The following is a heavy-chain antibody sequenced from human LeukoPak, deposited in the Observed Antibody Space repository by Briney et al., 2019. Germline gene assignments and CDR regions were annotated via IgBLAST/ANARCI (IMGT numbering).Heavy chain of an antibody. Sequence: ASVKVSCKASGYTFTGYYMHWVRQAPGQGLEWMGWINPNSGGTNYAQKFQGRVTMTRDTSISTAYMELSRLRSDDTAVYYCARDEQSVLRYFDWLLYQNDYWGQGTLVTVSS. CDR1: GYTFTGYY. J-gene: IGHJ4*02. V-gene: IGHV1-2*02. CDR2: INPNSGGT. CDR3: ARDEQSVLRYFDWLLYQNDY. D-gene: IGHD3-9*01.